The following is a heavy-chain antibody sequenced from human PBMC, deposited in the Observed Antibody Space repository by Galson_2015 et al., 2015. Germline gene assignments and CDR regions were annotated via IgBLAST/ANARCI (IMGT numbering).Heavy chain of an antibody. D-gene: IGHD2-15*01. CDR3: ARSPRGGLYYFDY. V-gene: IGHV3-33*01. CDR1: GFTFSSYA. J-gene: IGHJ4*02. Sequence: SLRLSCAASGFTFSSYAIHWVRQAPGKGLEWVSVIWYDGSNKYYADSVRGRFTISRDNSKNTLYLQMSSQRAEDTAAYYCARSPRGGLYYFDYWGQGTLVTVSS. CDR2: IWYDGSNK.